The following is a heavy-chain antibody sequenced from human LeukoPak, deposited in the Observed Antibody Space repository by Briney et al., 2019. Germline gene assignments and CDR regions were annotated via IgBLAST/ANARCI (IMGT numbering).Heavy chain of an antibody. J-gene: IGHJ4*02. V-gene: IGHV1-2*02. CDR3: ARDTDSAGRSLNY. CDR1: GYTFTGYY. Sequence: ASVKVSCKASGYTFTGYYMHWVRQAPGQGLEWMGWINPNSGGTNYARKFQGRVTMTRDTSISTAYMELSRLRSDDTAVYYCARDTDSAGRSLNYWGQGTLVTVSS. CDR2: INPNSGGT. D-gene: IGHD6-19*01.